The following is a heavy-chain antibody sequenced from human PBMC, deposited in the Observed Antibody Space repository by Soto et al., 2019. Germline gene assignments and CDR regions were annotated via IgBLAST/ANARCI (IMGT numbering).Heavy chain of an antibody. V-gene: IGHV3-33*01. CDR1: GFTFSSYG. Sequence: GGSVRLSCAASGFTFSSYGMHWVRQAPGKGLEWVAVIWYDGSNKYYADSVKGRFTISRDNSKNTMYLRMNSLRDEDTAVYYCAREESIAPRTLHYWGQGHLVTVSS. CDR2: IWYDGSNK. D-gene: IGHD6-6*01. CDR3: AREESIAPRTLHY. J-gene: IGHJ4*02.